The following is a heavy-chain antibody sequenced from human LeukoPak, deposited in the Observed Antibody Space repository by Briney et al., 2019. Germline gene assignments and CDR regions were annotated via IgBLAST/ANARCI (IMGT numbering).Heavy chain of an antibody. CDR2: ITNTGGTT. CDR1: GFTFTSYA. Sequence: QTGGSLRLSCAASGFTFTSYAMSWVRQAPGKGLEWVSTITNTGGTTYFADSVKGRFTSSRDNSKNTLYLQMNGLTAEDTAVYYCAKDKRWELQVDAFDIWGQGTMVTVSS. CDR3: AKDKRWELQVDAFDI. J-gene: IGHJ3*02. V-gene: IGHV3-23*01. D-gene: IGHD1-7*01.